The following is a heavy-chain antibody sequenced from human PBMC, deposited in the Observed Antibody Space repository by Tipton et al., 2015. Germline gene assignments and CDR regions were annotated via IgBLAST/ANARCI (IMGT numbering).Heavy chain of an antibody. J-gene: IGHJ4*02. CDR1: GGSISSGDYY. Sequence: TLSLTCTVSGGSISSGDYYWSWIRQHPGKGLEWIGDIYYSGSTTYNPSLKSRVTISVDTSKNQFSLKLSSVTAADTAVYYCAGGPPWVAGYFDDWGQGTLVTVSS. V-gene: IGHV4-61*08. CDR3: AGGPPWVAGYFDD. CDR2: IYYSGST. D-gene: IGHD6-19*01.